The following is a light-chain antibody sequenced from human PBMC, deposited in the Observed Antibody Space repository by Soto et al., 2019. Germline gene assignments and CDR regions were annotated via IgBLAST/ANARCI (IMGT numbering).Light chain of an antibody. CDR2: DTV. Sequence: QAVVTQEPSLTVSPGGTVTLTCGSSAGTVTSDHYPYWFRQKPGQAPRTLIYDTVNKESWTPARFSGSLLGGRAALTLSGAQPEDEADYYCMLSYYAAGVLGGGTKLTVL. V-gene: IGLV7-46*01. CDR1: AGTVTSDHY. CDR3: MLSYYAAGV. J-gene: IGLJ2*01.